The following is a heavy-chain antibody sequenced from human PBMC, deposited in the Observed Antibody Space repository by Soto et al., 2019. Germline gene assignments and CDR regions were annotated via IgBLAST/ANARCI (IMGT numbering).Heavy chain of an antibody. Sequence: EVQLVESGGGLVQPGGSLRLSCAASGFTFSSYSMNWVRQAPGKGLEWVSYISSSSSTIYYADSVKGRFTISRDNAKNSLYLQMNSLRAEDTAVYYCASRYGSGTNDYWGQGTLFTVSS. J-gene: IGHJ4*02. CDR3: ASRYGSGTNDY. D-gene: IGHD3-10*01. V-gene: IGHV3-48*01. CDR2: ISSSSSTI. CDR1: GFTFSSYS.